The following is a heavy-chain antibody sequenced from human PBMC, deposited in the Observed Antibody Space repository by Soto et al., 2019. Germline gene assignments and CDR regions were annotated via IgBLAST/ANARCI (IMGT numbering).Heavy chain of an antibody. J-gene: IGHJ5*02. V-gene: IGHV4-31*03. CDR2: ISYTGRT. CDR1: GGSINSGAYY. D-gene: IGHD6-13*01. Sequence: QVQLQESGPGLVKPSQTLSLTCSVSGGSINSGAYYWGWIRQHPGKGLEWIGYISYTGRTYSNPSLQSSVTIALDMSESQFSLKLTSVTAADTAVYFCARVSATVTRWIDPWGQGTLVTVSP. CDR3: ARVSATVTRWIDP.